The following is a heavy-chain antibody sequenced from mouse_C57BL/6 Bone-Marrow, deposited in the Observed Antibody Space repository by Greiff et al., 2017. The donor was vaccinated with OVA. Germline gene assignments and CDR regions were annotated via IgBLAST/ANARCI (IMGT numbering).Heavy chain of an antibody. V-gene: IGHV14-4*01. CDR2: IDPENGDT. CDR3: TNDSSGYLCPYYAMDY. D-gene: IGHD3-2*02. Sequence: EVQLQQSGAELVRPGASVKLSCTASGFNIKDDYMHWVKQRPEQGLEWIGWIDPENGDTEYASKFQGKATITADTSSNTAYLQLSSLTSEDTAVYYCTNDSSGYLCPYYAMDYWGQGTSVTVSS. CDR1: GFNIKDDY. J-gene: IGHJ4*01.